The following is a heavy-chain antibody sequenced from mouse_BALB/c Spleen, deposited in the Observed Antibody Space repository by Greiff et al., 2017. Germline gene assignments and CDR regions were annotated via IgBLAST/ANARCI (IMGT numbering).Heavy chain of an antibody. CDR3: AKLGRKYFDY. D-gene: IGHD4-1*01. CDR1: GYAFTNYL. V-gene: IGHV1-54*01. J-gene: IGHJ2*01. CDR2: INPGSGGT. Sequence: VQLQQSGAELVRPGTSVKVSCKASGYAFTNYLIEWVKQRPGQGLEWIGVINPGSGGTNYNEKFKSKATLTVDKSSSTAYMQLSSLTSEDSAVYYCAKLGRKYFDYWGQGTTLTVSS.